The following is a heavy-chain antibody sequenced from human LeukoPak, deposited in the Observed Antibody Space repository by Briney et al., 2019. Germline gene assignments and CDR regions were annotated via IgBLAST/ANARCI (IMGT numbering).Heavy chain of an antibody. D-gene: IGHD6-13*01. V-gene: IGHV1-18*01. CDR3: ARGLDSSKSSI. CDR2: ISVYNGNT. Sequence: ASVNVSCKASGYPFTSYGISWVRQAPGQGLEWMGWISVYNGNTKYAQKLQGRVTMTTDTPTSTVYMELRSLRSDDTAVYYCARGLDSSKSSIWGQGTMVTVSS. CDR1: GYPFTSYG. J-gene: IGHJ3*02.